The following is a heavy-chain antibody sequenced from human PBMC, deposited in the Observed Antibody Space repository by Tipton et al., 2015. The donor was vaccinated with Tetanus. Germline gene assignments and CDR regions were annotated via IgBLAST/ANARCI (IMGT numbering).Heavy chain of an antibody. CDR1: GGSINSYY. Sequence: TLSLTCTVSGGSINSYYWSWVRQPPGKGLEWIASVYYDGSAFTNPSLKSRIAISIDTSGSQFSLKVHSVTAADTAVYYCARDRGLTTGGGIGMDVWGQGTTVTVSS. CDR3: ARDRGLTTGGGIGMDV. V-gene: IGHV4-59*01. D-gene: IGHD4-17*01. J-gene: IGHJ6*02. CDR2: VYYDGSA.